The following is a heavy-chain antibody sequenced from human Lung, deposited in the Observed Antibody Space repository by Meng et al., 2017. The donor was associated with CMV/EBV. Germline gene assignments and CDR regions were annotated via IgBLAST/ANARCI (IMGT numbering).Heavy chain of an antibody. J-gene: IGHJ4*02. Sequence: TISCKASGYTFTDHYFHWVRQAPGQGLEWMGWIYPNSGGTHYAQKFQGRLTVTTDTSISTGYMELSSLGSDDTAVYYCARDNDWGPDYWGQGTLVTVSS. V-gene: IGHV1-2*02. CDR3: ARDNDWGPDY. CDR1: GYTFTDHY. CDR2: IYPNSGGT. D-gene: IGHD3-9*01.